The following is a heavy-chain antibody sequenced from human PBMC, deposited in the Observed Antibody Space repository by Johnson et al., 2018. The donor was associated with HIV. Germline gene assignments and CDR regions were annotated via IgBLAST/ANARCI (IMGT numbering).Heavy chain of an antibody. J-gene: IGHJ3*02. CDR2: ISYDGSNK. CDR1: GFTFSSYA. CDR3: ARAPGAGTAFDI. Sequence: QVQLVESGGGVVQPGRSLRLSCAASGFTFSSYAMHWVRQAPGKGLEWVAVISYDGSNKYYADSVKGRFTISRDNSKNTLYLQMNSLRAEDTAVYYCARAPGAGTAFDIWGQGTMVTVSS. D-gene: IGHD7-27*01. V-gene: IGHV3-30*04.